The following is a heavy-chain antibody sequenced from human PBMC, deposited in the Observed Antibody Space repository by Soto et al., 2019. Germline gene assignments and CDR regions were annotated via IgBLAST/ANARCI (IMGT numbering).Heavy chain of an antibody. CDR2: ISFDGINK. D-gene: IGHD6-13*01. CDR3: AKTGPAGPPWDYYYGMDV. J-gene: IGHJ6*02. CDR1: GFTFSSYG. Sequence: QVQLVESGGGVVQPGRSLRLSCAASGFTFSSYGMHWVRQAPGKGLEWVAVISFDGINKFYADSVKGRFTISGDKSKNSLHLQMNSLRAEDTAVYYCAKTGPAGPPWDYYYGMDVWGQGTTVTVSS. V-gene: IGHV3-30*18.